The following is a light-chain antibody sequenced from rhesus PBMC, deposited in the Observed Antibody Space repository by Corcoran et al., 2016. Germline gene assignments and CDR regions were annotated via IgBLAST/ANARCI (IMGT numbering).Light chain of an antibody. CDR3: YQRNNGYT. Sequence: QVILTQSPATLSLSPGERATLSCRASQSVSSFLAWYHQTPGQAPRRRIYAASRRATDIPDRFSGSWSGTDFTFTISSLEPEGVGVYDCYQRNNGYTFGQGTIGEIQ. CDR2: AAS. CDR1: QSVSSF. J-gene: IGKJ2*01. V-gene: IGKV3-10*01.